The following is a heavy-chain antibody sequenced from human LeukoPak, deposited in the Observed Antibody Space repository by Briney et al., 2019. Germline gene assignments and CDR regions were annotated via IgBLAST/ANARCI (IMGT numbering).Heavy chain of an antibody. V-gene: IGHV3-30*03. CDR1: GFMFSTNG. J-gene: IGHJ4*02. CDR2: ISYDGNNK. CDR3: ATALHSGWSPIPCDF. D-gene: IGHD6-19*01. Sequence: PTGKSLRLSCAASGFMFSTNGIHWVRQAPGKRLEWAALISYDGNNKYYADSVKGRFTITRDNSNNTLYLQMNSLRVDDTAVYYCATALHSGWSPIPCDFWGPGTLVTVSS.